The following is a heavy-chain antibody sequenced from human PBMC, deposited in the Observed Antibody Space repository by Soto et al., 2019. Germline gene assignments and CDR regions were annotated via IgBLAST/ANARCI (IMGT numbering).Heavy chain of an antibody. D-gene: IGHD3-10*01. CDR3: AKDPNYYGSGSYNAFDI. V-gene: IGHV3-23*01. CDR2: ISGSGGST. CDR1: GFTFSSYA. Sequence: EVQLLESGGGLVQPGGSLRLSCAASGFTFSSYAMSWVRQAPGKGLEWVSAISGSGGSTYYADSVKGRFTISRDNSKNTLYLQMNSLRAEETAVYYCAKDPNYYGSGSYNAFDIWGQGTMVTVSS. J-gene: IGHJ3*02.